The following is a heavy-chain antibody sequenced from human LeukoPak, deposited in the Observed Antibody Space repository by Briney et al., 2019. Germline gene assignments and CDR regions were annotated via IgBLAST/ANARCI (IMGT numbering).Heavy chain of an antibody. V-gene: IGHV5-51*01. D-gene: IGHD3-3*01. CDR2: IYPGDSDT. CDR1: GYSFTSYW. J-gene: IGHJ4*02. CDR3: ARTHTYCDFWSGRVFPFFDY. Sequence: GESLKISCKGSGYSFTSYWIGWVRQMPGKGLEWMGIIYPGDSDTRYSPSFQGQVTISADKSISTAYLQWSSLKASDTAMYYCARTHTYCDFWSGRVFPFFDYWGQGTLVTVSS.